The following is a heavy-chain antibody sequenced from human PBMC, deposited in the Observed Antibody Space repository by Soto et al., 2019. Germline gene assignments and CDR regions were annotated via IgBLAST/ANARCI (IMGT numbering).Heavy chain of an antibody. J-gene: IGHJ6*03. V-gene: IGHV4-34*01. CDR1: GGSFSGYY. CDR2: INHSGST. D-gene: IGHD3-10*01. Sequence: SETLSLTCAVYGGSFSGYYWSWIRQPPGKGLEWIGEINHSGSTNYNPSLKSRVTISVDTSKNQFSLKLSSVTAADTAVYYCAREGRNYYGSGSYLPYYYYYMDVWGKGTTVT. CDR3: AREGRNYYGSGSYLPYYYYYMDV.